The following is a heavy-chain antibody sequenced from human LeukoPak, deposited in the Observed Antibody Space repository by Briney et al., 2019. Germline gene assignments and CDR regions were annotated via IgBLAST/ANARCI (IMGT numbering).Heavy chain of an antibody. Sequence: PGGSLRLSCAASGFTFSSDAMSWVRQAPGKGLEWVSAISGSGGSTYYADSVKGRFTISRDNSKNTLYLQMNSLRAEDTAVYSCAKDYLTFGIFSNWGQGTLVTVSS. CDR1: GFTFSSDA. V-gene: IGHV3-23*01. CDR3: AKDYLTFGIFSN. J-gene: IGHJ4*02. CDR2: ISGSGGST. D-gene: IGHD3-9*01.